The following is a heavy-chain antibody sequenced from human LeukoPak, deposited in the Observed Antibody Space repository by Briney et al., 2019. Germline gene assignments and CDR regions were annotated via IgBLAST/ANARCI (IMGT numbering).Heavy chain of an antibody. CDR3: ASAGTTVTYYYYGMDV. CDR2: IYYSGST. CDR1: GGSVSSGIYY. J-gene: IGHJ6*02. Sequence: SETLSLTCTVSGGSVSSGIYYWSWIRQPPGTGLEWIGYIYYSGSTNYNPSLKSRVTISVDTSKNQFSLKLSSVTAADTAVYYCASAGTTVTYYYYGMDVWGQGTTVTVSS. V-gene: IGHV4-61*01. D-gene: IGHD4-17*01.